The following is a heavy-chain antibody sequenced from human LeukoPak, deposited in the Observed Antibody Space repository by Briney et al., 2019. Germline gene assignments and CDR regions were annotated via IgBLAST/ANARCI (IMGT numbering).Heavy chain of an antibody. CDR2: IYHSGNN. CDR1: NGSITSASYY. D-gene: IGHD3-9*01. Sequence: SQTLTLTCSVSNGSITSASYYWTWLRQPPGKGLEYIGYIYHSGNNFYNPSLKSRVAISLDKSKNQLSLRLNSVTAADTAVYYCASEVRSYDAGYFYFNQWGQGTLVTVSS. J-gene: IGHJ4*02. CDR3: ASEVRSYDAGYFYFNQ. V-gene: IGHV4-30-4*01.